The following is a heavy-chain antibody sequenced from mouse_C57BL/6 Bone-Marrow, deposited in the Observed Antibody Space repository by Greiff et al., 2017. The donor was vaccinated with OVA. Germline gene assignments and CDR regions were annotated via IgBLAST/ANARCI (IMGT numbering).Heavy chain of an antibody. CDR3: ARGGSSGYVGY. V-gene: IGHV1-59*01. Sequence: QVQLQQPGAELVRPGTSVKLSCKASGYTFTSYWMHWVKQRPGQGLEWIGVIDPSDSYTNSNQKFKGKATLTVDTSSSTAYLQLSSLTSEDSAVYYCARGGSSGYVGYWGQGTTLTVSS. J-gene: IGHJ2*01. CDR1: GYTFTSYW. D-gene: IGHD3-2*02. CDR2: IDPSDSYT.